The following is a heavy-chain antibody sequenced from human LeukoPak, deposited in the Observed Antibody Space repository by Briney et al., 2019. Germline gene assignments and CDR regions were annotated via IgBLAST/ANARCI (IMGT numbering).Heavy chain of an antibody. J-gene: IGHJ4*02. D-gene: IGHD5-18*01. V-gene: IGHV4-59*12. CDR3: ARATTAMGY. Sequence: SETLSLTCTVSGGSISSYYWSWIRQPPGKGLEWIGYIYYSGSTNYNPSLKSRVTISVDTSKNQLSLKLSSVTAADTAVYYCARATTAMGYWGQGTLVTVSS. CDR1: GGSISSYY. CDR2: IYYSGST.